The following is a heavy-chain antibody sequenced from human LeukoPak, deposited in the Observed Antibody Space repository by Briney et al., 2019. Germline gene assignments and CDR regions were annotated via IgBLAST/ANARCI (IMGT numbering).Heavy chain of an antibody. J-gene: IGHJ4*02. D-gene: IGHD6-19*01. CDR1: GFIFSNYC. CDR2: IWNDGSRK. V-gene: IGHV3-33*01. Sequence: PGRSLRLSCAASGFIFSNYCMHWVRQVPGKGLEWVGIIWNDGSRKDYGDSVKGRFTISRDNSKNTLYLQMNSLRVEDTALYYCARGGIEVGHPAGLYFFDSWGQGTLVTVSS. CDR3: ARGGIEVGHPAGLYFFDS.